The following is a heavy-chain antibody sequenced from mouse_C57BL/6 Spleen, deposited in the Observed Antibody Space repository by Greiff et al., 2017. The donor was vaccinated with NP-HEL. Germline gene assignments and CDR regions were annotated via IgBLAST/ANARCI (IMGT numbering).Heavy chain of an antibody. CDR2: ISSGSSTI. V-gene: IGHV5-17*01. D-gene: IGHD2-1*01. Sequence: EVKVVESGGGLVKPGGSLKLSCAASGFTFSDYGMHWVRQAPEKGLEWVAYISSGSSTIYYADTVKGRFTISRDNAKNTLFLQMTSLRSEDTAMYYCARRFYYNPSYAMDYWGQGTSVTVSS. J-gene: IGHJ4*01. CDR3: ARRFYYNPSYAMDY. CDR1: GFTFSDYG.